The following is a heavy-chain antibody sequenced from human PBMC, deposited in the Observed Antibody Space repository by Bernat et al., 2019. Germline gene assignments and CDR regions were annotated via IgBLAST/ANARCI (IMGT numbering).Heavy chain of an antibody. CDR1: GGSISSGRYN. D-gene: IGHD3-10*01. CDR2: IYYSGTT. Sequence: QLQLQESGPGLVKPSETLSLTCIVSGGSISSGRYNWGWIRQPPGKGLEWIASIYYSGTTYYNPSLKSRVTIHVDTSKNRFSLKLGSVTAADTAVYYCARQDGSGSFSENFFDSWGQGTLVTVSA. J-gene: IGHJ4*02. CDR3: ARQDGSGSFSENFFDS. V-gene: IGHV4-39*01.